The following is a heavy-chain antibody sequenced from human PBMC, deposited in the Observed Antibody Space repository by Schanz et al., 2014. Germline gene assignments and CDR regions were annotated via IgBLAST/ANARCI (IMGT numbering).Heavy chain of an antibody. CDR2: ISPYTGNT. CDR3: AREVGLYDRGWFDP. CDR1: GYTFTAYG. Sequence: QGQLVQSGPEVKEPGASVKVSCQTSGYTFTAYGINWVRQAPGQGLEWVGWISPYTGNTHYFDKMEGRVTMTTDTSTSTAYMELSSLRSEDTAVYYCAREVGLYDRGWFDPWGQGTLVTVSS. D-gene: IGHD3-22*01. J-gene: IGHJ5*02. V-gene: IGHV1-18*01.